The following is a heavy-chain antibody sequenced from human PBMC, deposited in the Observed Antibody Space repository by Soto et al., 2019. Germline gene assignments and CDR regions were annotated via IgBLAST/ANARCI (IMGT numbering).Heavy chain of an antibody. CDR2: IYYSGST. D-gene: IGHD6-19*01. V-gene: IGHV4-30-4*01. Sequence: QVQLQESGPGLVKPSQTLSLTCTVSGGSISSGDYYWSWIRQPPGQGLEWIGYIYYSGSTYYNPSLKRRVTISIDTTKIPFSLKVSCVTAADTDVYYCARGPKEQWLLGVDMGAFDIWGQGTMVTVSS. CDR3: ARGPKEQWLLGVDMGAFDI. CDR1: GGSISSGDYY. J-gene: IGHJ3*02.